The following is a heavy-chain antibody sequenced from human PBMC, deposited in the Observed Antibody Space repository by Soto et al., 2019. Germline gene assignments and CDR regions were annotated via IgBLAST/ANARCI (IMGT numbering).Heavy chain of an antibody. CDR1: GFAVSSNY. CDR3: ARGRTGATYGGMDV. J-gene: IGHJ6*02. Sequence: EVQLVESGGDLVQPGGSLRLSCAASGFAVSSNYMTWVRQAPGKGLEWVSVIHSGGDTHYADSVRGRFTISRDNSKNTRCLQRYRLRAEDTAVYYCARGRTGATYGGMDVWGQGTTVTVSS. D-gene: IGHD5-12*01. V-gene: IGHV3-66*01. CDR2: IHSGGDT.